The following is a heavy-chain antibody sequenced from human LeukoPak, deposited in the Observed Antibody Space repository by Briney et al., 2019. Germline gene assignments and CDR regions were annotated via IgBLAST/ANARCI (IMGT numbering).Heavy chain of an antibody. V-gene: IGHV4-59*08. Sequence: SETLSLTCTVSGGSISSYYWSWIRQPPGKGLEWIGYIYYSGSTNYNPSLKSRVTISVDTSKDQFSLKLSSVTAADTAVYYCARRMYSGSLDYWGQGTLVTVSS. J-gene: IGHJ4*02. CDR3: ARRMYSGSLDY. CDR1: GGSISSYY. D-gene: IGHD6-6*01. CDR2: IYYSGST.